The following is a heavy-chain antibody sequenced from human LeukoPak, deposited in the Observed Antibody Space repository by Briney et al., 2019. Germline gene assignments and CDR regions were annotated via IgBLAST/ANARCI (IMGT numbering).Heavy chain of an antibody. V-gene: IGHV1-46*01. CDR2: INPSGGST. J-gene: IGHJ4*02. D-gene: IGHD6-19*01. CDR3: ARDLMGSSGWSRYFDY. Sequence: EASVKVSCKASGYTFTSYYMHWVRQAPGQGLEWMGIINPSGGSTSYAQKFQGRVTMTRDTSTSTVYMELSSLRSEDTAVYYCARDLMGSSGWSRYFDYWGQGTLVTVSS. CDR1: GYTFTSYY.